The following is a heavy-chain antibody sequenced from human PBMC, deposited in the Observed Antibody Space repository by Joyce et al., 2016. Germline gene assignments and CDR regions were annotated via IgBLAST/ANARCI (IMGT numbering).Heavy chain of an antibody. Sequence: AASGFPFSSYSMSWVRQAPGKGLGWVSSLSSSSSYIKYTDSVKGRFTISRDNAKNSLYLQMNSLRVEDTAVYYCARSSYTNGIFDYWGQGTLVTVSS. J-gene: IGHJ4*02. D-gene: IGHD2-8*01. CDR3: ARSSYTNGIFDY. CDR1: GFPFSSYS. V-gene: IGHV3-21*01. CDR2: LSSSSSYI.